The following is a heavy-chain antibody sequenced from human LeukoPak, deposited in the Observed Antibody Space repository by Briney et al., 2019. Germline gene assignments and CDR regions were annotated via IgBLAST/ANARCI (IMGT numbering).Heavy chain of an antibody. CDR2: IYYSGST. CDR1: GGAISSYY. D-gene: IGHD1-26*01. CDR3: ASSGSDSDAEYFQH. V-gene: IGHV4-59*01. J-gene: IGHJ1*01. Sequence: SETLYLTCTVSGGAISSYYCSWIRQPPGQGLEWIGKIYYSGSTNYNPSLKSRVTISVDTSKNQFSLKLSSVTAADTAVYYCASSGSDSDAEYFQHWGQGTLVTVSS.